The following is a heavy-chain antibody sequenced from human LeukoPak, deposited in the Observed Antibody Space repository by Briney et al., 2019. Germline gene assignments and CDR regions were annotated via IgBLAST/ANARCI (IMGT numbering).Heavy chain of an antibody. V-gene: IGHV4-59*01. CDR3: ARVSGGYYGYYYYYMDV. CDR1: GGSISSYY. CDR2: VYYTGST. Sequence: SETLSLTCTVSGGSISSYYWSWVRQPPGKGLEWIGFVYYTGSTNYSPSLQRRVTISVDTSKNQLSLKLRAVAAADTAVYYCARVSGGYYGYYYYYMDVWGKGTTVTVSS. D-gene: IGHD1-26*01. J-gene: IGHJ6*03.